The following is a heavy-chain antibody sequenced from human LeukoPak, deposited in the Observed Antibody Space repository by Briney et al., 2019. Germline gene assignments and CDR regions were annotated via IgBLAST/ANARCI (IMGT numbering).Heavy chain of an antibody. CDR2: VSWNSGSI. V-gene: IGHV3-9*01. D-gene: IGHD6-19*01. Sequence: GGSLRLSCAASGVTFDDYAMHWGRQAPGKGLEWVSGVSWNSGSIGYADSVMSRFTTSTDNAKNSLYLQMNSLRAEDTALYYCAKATVAATYYPFGMDVWGQGHTVTVSS. J-gene: IGHJ6*02. CDR1: GVTFDDYA. CDR3: AKATVAATYYPFGMDV.